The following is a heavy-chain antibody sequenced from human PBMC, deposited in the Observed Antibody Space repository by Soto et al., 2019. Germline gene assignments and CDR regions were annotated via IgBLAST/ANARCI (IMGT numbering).Heavy chain of an antibody. V-gene: IGHV3-23*01. CDR2: ISGSGGST. CDR1: GFSFSNYG. J-gene: IGHJ4*02. Sequence: LRLSCAASGFSFSNYGMHWVRQAAGKGLEWVSAISGSGGSTYYADSVKGRFTISRDNSKNTLYLQMNSLRAEDTAVYYCHSVTPRILIAVAGPFDYWGQGTLVPVSS. CDR3: HSVTPRILIAVAGPFDY. D-gene: IGHD6-19*01.